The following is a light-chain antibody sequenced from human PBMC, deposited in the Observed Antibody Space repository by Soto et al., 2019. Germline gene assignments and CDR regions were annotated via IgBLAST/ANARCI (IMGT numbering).Light chain of an antibody. CDR1: QSVSNF. V-gene: IGKV3-11*01. Sequence: EIVLAQFPATLSLAPGDTATLSCKASQSVSNFLAWYQQRPGQAPRLLLFDASNRATGTPPRFSGSGFGTDFNLTISSLEPEDFAGYFCQQRSNWPPITFGQGTRLEIK. CDR2: DAS. J-gene: IGKJ5*01. CDR3: QQRSNWPPIT.